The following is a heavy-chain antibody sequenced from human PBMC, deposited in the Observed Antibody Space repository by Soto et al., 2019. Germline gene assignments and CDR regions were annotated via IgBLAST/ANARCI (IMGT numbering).Heavy chain of an antibody. Sequence: AGGSLRLSCAASGFTFSDYHMNWIRQAPGKGLEWVSYISSSGSTIYYADSVKGRFTISRDNAKNSLYLQMNSLRAEDTAVYYCARDFGDIVATDWSYFDYWGQGTLVTVSS. CDR1: GFTFSDYH. CDR3: ARDFGDIVATDWSYFDY. CDR2: ISSSGSTI. V-gene: IGHV3-11*01. J-gene: IGHJ4*02. D-gene: IGHD5-12*01.